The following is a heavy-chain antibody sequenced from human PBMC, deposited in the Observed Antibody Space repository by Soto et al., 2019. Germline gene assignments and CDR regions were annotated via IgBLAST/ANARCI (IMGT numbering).Heavy chain of an antibody. Sequence: GGSLRLSCAASGFTFSSYAMNWVRQAPGKGLEWVSGISDSGGNTYYADSVKGRFTISRDNSKNTLYLQMNSLRAEDTAVYYCAKGPSSGYSSSFFDYWGQGTLVTVSS. CDR3: AKGPSSGYSSSFFDY. J-gene: IGHJ4*02. CDR1: GFTFSSYA. CDR2: ISDSGGNT. D-gene: IGHD3-22*01. V-gene: IGHV3-23*01.